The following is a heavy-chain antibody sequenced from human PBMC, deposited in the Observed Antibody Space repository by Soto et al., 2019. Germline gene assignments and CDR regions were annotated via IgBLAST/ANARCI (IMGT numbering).Heavy chain of an antibody. J-gene: IGHJ4*02. V-gene: IGHV1-18*01. CDR1: GYTFTNYG. CDR3: ARVGAYCVSTSCHDY. CDR2: ISAYNGNT. Sequence: QVQLVQSGAEVKKPGASVKVSCKASGYTFTNYGISWVRQAPGQGLEWMGWISAYNGNTDYAQKLQGRVTMTTDTSPSTAYMELRSMRSDDTAVYYCARVGAYCVSTSCHDYCGQGTLVTVSS. D-gene: IGHD2-2*01.